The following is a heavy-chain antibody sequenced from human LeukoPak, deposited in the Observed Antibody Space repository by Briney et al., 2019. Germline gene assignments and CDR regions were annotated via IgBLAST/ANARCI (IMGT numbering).Heavy chain of an antibody. CDR2: ISSDGSSS. CDR3: ARGPAPYYYDSSGYYHYYYYYGMDV. D-gene: IGHD3-22*01. J-gene: IGHJ6*02. V-gene: IGHV3-74*01. Sequence: PGGSLRLSCAASGFTFSSYWMHWVRQAPGKGLVWVSRISSDGSSSRYADSVKGRFTISRDNAKNTLYLQMNSLGAEDTAVYYCARGPAPYYYDSSGYYHYYYYYGMDVWGQGTTVTVSS. CDR1: GFTFSSYW.